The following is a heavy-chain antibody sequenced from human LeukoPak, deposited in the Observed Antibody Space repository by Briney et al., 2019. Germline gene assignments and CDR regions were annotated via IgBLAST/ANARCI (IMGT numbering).Heavy chain of an antibody. D-gene: IGHD6-19*01. V-gene: IGHV3-7*01. CDR3: ASDSSGWSQLKDY. Sequence: GGSLRLSCAASGCTFSSYWMSWVRQAPGKGLEWVANIKQDGSEKYCGDSVKGRFTISRDNAKNSLYLQMNSLRAEDTAVYYCASDSSGWSQLKDYWGQGTLVTVSS. CDR1: GCTFSSYW. CDR2: IKQDGSEK. J-gene: IGHJ4*02.